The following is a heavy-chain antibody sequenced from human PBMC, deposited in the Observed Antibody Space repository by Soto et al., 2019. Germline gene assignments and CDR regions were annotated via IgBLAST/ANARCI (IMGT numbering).Heavy chain of an antibody. D-gene: IGHD3-16*01. Sequence: EVQLLESGGGLVQPGGSLRLSCAASGFTFGSYAMSWVRQAPGKGLEWVSAISGSGGSTYYADSVKGRFTISRDNSKNTLYLQMISLRAEDTAVYYCAKEYHDYIWGRYWPHDYWGQGSLVTVSS. CDR1: GFTFGSYA. CDR2: ISGSGGST. J-gene: IGHJ4*02. V-gene: IGHV3-23*01. CDR3: AKEYHDYIWGRYWPHDY.